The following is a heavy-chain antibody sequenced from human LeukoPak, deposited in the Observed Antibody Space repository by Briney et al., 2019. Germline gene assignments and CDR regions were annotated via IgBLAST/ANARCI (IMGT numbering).Heavy chain of an antibody. CDR3: ARDRYYDSSGIRGDWFDP. CDR2: ITPIFGTA. Sequence: SVKVSCKASGGTFSSYAISWVRQAPGQGLEWMGGITPIFGTANYAQKFQGRVTITTDESTSTAYMELSSLRSEDTAVYYCARDRYYDSSGIRGDWFDPWGQGTLVTVSS. CDR1: GGTFSSYA. D-gene: IGHD3-22*01. V-gene: IGHV1-69*05. J-gene: IGHJ5*02.